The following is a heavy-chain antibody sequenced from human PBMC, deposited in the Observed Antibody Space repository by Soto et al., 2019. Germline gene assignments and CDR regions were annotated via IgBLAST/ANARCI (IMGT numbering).Heavy chain of an antibody. V-gene: IGHV3-23*01. CDR1: GFTFSSYA. CDR2: ISGSGGST. D-gene: IGHD2-15*01. CDR3: AAETPVVAATEIHYYGMDV. J-gene: IGHJ6*02. Sequence: LRLSCAASGFTFSSYAMSWVRQAPGKGLEWVSAISGSGGSTYYADSVKGRFTISRDMSTSTAYMELSSLRSEDTAVYYCAAETPVVAATEIHYYGMDVWGQGTTVTVSS.